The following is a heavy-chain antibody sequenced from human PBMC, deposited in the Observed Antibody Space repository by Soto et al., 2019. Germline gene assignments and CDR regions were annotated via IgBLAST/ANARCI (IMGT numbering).Heavy chain of an antibody. CDR1: GYSFTSYW. J-gene: IGHJ4*02. CDR2: IDPSDSYT. V-gene: IGHV5-10-1*01. D-gene: IGHD2-8*01. CDR3: ARHRGYCTNGVCYTYFDY. Sequence: PGESLKISCKGSGYSFTSYWISWVRQMPGKGLEWMGRIDPSDSYTNYSPSFQGHVTISADKSISTAYLQWSSLKASDTAMYYCARHRGYCTNGVCYTYFDYWGQGTLVTVSS.